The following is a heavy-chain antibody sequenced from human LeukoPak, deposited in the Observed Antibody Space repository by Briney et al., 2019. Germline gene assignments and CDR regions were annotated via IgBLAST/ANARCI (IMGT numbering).Heavy chain of an antibody. CDR1: GFTFSSYA. CDR3: ARDGDGYNHGVDY. Sequence: GGSLRLSCAASGFTFSSYAMHWVRQAPGKGLERVAVISYDGSNKYYADSVKGRFTISRDNSKNTLYLQMNSLRAEDTAVYYCARDGDGYNHGVDYWGQGTLVTVSS. J-gene: IGHJ4*02. CDR2: ISYDGSNK. V-gene: IGHV3-30-3*01. D-gene: IGHD5-24*01.